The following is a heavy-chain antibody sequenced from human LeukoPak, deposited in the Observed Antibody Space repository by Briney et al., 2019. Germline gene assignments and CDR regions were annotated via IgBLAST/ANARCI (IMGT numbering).Heavy chain of an antibody. CDR2: ISGSGVST. V-gene: IGHV3-23*01. J-gene: IGHJ3*01. CDR1: GFIFHSYA. CDR3: TKIIDYGALYASDV. D-gene: IGHD4-17*01. Sequence: GGSLRLSCAASGFIFHSYAMAWVRQAPGEGLEWVAGISGSGVSTHYADSVKGRFTISRDNSKNTLYVQMNGLEVEDTATYYCTKIIDYGALYASDVWGQGTVVLVSS.